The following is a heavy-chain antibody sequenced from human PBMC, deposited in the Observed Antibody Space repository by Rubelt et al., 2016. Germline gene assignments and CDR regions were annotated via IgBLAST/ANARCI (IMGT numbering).Heavy chain of an antibody. CDR2: ISTNGGST. CDR1: GFTFSTYV. D-gene: IGHD6-6*01. J-gene: IGHJ4*02. CDR3: ARAYSSSSPFDY. V-gene: IGHV3-64*04. Sequence: VQLVESGGGLVQPGGSLRLSCSASGFTFSTYVMYWVRQAPGKGLEYLSSISTNGGSTYYADSVKGRFTISRDDAKNSLYLQMNSLRAEDTAVYYCARAYSSSSPFDYWGQGTLVTVSS.